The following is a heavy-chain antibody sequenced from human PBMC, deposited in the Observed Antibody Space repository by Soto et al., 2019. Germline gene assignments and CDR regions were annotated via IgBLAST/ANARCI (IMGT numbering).Heavy chain of an antibody. Sequence: TGGSLRLSCAVSGFTFSSYGMHWVRQAPGKGLEWVAVIWYDGSNKYYADSVKGRFTISRDNSKNTLYLQMNSLRAEDTAVYYCARVSVAGSSHLDYWGQGTLVTVSS. J-gene: IGHJ4*02. CDR2: IWYDGSNK. D-gene: IGHD6-19*01. CDR1: GFTFSSYG. V-gene: IGHV3-33*01. CDR3: ARVSVAGSSHLDY.